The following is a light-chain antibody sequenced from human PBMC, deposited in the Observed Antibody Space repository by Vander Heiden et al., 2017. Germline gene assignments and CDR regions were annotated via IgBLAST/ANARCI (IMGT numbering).Light chain of an antibody. CDR2: AAS. V-gene: IGKV1-27*01. Sequence: DIQMTQSPSSLSASVGDRVTITCRASQGITSYLAWYQQKPGKVPKLLIYAASTLKSGVPSRFSGSGSGTDFTLTISSLQPEDVATYYCQKYNSAPQTFGQGTKVEIK. CDR1: QGITSY. J-gene: IGKJ1*01. CDR3: QKYNSAPQT.